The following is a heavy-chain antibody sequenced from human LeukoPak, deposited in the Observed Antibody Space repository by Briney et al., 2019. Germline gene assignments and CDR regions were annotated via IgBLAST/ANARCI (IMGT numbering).Heavy chain of an antibody. CDR1: GHTFTSYA. J-gene: IGHJ4*02. CDR2: INAGNGNT. CDR3: ARAYRFGDSSPNLFDY. Sequence: ASVKVSCKASGHTFTSYAMHWVRQAPGQRLEWMGWINAGNGNTKYSQEFQGRVTITRDTSASTAYMELSSLRSEDMAVYYCARAYRFGDSSPNLFDYWGQGTLVTVSS. V-gene: IGHV1-3*03. D-gene: IGHD6-13*01.